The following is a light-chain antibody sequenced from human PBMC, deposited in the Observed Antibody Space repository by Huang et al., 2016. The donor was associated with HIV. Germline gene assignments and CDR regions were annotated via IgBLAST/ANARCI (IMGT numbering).Light chain of an antibody. CDR2: GAS. CDR3: QQSYDART. Sequence: DIQTTQSPSSLSASIGDRVTITCRASQSISSHLNWYQQKPGKAPKLLIYGASKLQTGVPSRFSGSGSGTDFPLSISSLQPEDFATYYCQQSYDARTFGQGTKVEI. CDR1: QSISSH. J-gene: IGKJ1*01. V-gene: IGKV1-39*01.